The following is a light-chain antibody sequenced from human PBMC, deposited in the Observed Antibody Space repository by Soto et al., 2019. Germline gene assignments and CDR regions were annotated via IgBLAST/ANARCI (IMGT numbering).Light chain of an antibody. CDR2: GAS. CDR3: LQHNNYPWT. CDR1: QGIGNY. V-gene: IGKV1-17*03. Sequence: DIQMTQSPSAMSASVGDRVSITCRASQGIGNYLTWFQQKSGKVPKRLIYGASTLQSGVPSRFSGNGSGTEFTLTIISLQPEDSATYYCLQHNNYPWTFGLGTTGDIK. J-gene: IGKJ1*01.